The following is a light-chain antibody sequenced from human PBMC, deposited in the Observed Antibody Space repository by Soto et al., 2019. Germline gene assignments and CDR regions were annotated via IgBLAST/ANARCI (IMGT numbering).Light chain of an antibody. CDR3: QQANSFPVT. V-gene: IGKV1D-12*01. Sequence: DIQMTQSPASVSASVGDRVTITCRASQGVSTWVAWFQQKPGQAPKLLIYAASVLPSGVPSRFSGSGSGTEFTLTITRLQAEDSATYYCQQANSFPVTFGQGTKLEI. J-gene: IGKJ2*01. CDR1: QGVSTW. CDR2: AAS.